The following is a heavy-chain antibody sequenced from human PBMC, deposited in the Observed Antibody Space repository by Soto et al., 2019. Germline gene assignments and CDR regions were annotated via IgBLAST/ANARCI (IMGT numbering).Heavy chain of an antibody. Sequence: GASVKVSCKVSGYTLTELSMHWVRQAPGKGLEWMGGFDPEDGETIYAQKFQGRVTMTEDTSTDTAYMELSSLRSEDTAVYYCATSSRFTIFGVVMEQAYYYYYGMDVWGQGTTVTVSS. J-gene: IGHJ6*02. D-gene: IGHD3-3*01. CDR3: ATSSRFTIFGVVMEQAYYYYYGMDV. CDR1: GYTLTELS. CDR2: FDPEDGET. V-gene: IGHV1-24*01.